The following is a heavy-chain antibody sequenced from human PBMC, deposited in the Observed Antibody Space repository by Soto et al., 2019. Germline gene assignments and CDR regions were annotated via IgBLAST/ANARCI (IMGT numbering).Heavy chain of an antibody. V-gene: IGHV3-33*01. D-gene: IGHD2-15*01. CDR2: IWYDGSNK. CDR1: GFTFSSYR. Sequence: QVQLVESGGGVVQPGRSLRLSCAASGFTFSSYRMHWVRQAPGKGLEWVAVIWYDGSNKYYADSVKGRFTISRDNSKNTLYLQMNSLRAEDTAVYYCARDGYCSGGSCYSVPVFDYWGQGTLVTVSS. J-gene: IGHJ4*02. CDR3: ARDGYCSGGSCYSVPVFDY.